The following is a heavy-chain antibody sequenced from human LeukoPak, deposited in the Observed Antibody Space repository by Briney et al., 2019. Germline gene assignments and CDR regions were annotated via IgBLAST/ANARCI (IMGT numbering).Heavy chain of an antibody. D-gene: IGHD6-13*01. CDR3: AKGVVRIAAAGIDY. CDR1: GFTFSSYA. V-gene: IGHV3-23*01. J-gene: IGHJ4*02. CDR2: ISGSGGST. Sequence: GGSLRLSCAASGFTFSSYAMSWVRQAPGKGLEWVSAISGSGGSTYYTDSVKGRFTISRDNSKNTLYLQMNSLRAEDTAVYYCAKGVVRIAAAGIDYWGQGTLVTVSS.